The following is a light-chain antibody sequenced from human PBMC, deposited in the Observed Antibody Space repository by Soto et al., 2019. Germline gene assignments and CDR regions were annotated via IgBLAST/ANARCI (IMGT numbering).Light chain of an antibody. Sequence: QSALTQPRSVSGSPGQSVTISCIGTSSDVGANNFVSWYQLHPDKAPRIMIYDVTKRPSGVPNRFSGSKSGNTASLTISGLQAEDESDYYCCSYAGSPPYVFGTGTKLTVL. CDR1: SSDVGANNF. V-gene: IGLV2-11*01. CDR2: DVT. J-gene: IGLJ1*01. CDR3: CSYAGSPPYV.